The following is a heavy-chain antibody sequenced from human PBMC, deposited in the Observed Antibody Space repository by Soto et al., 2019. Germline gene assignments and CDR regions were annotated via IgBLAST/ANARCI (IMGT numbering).Heavy chain of an antibody. Sequence: QVQLVESGGGVVQPGRSLRLSCAASGLTFSDHDMHWVRQAPGKGLEWVAVIWNDGSIKYYIDSVKGRFTISRDNSKNTVYLQLDNLRAEDTAVYYCARAGYSNTWRFDYWGQGALVTVSS. CDR2: IWNDGSIK. CDR1: GLTFSDHD. J-gene: IGHJ4*02. CDR3: ARAGYSNTWRFDY. D-gene: IGHD6-13*01. V-gene: IGHV3-33*01.